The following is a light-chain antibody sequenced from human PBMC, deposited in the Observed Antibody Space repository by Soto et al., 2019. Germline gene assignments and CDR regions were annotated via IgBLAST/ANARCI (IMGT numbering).Light chain of an antibody. J-gene: IGKJ4*01. CDR3: QQSYSTPLT. CDR1: QSISSY. CDR2: AAS. V-gene: IGKV1-39*01. Sequence: DIQMTQSPSSLSAPVGYRVTITCRASQSISSYLNWYQQKPVKAPKLLIYAASSLQSGVPSRFSGSGSGTDFTLTISSLQPEDFATYYCQQSYSTPLTFGGGTKVDI.